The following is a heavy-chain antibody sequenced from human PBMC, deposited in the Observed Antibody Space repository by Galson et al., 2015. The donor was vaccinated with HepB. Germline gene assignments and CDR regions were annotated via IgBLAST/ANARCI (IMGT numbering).Heavy chain of an antibody. CDR2: VSWNSGSI. CDR1: GFTFDDHA. J-gene: IGHJ6*03. Sequence: SLRLSCAASGFTFDDHAMHWVRQAPGKGLEWVSGVSWNSGSIGYADSVKGRFTISRDNAKNSLYLQMNSLRAEDTALYYCAKDGGGRLTASAELYYYYYMDVWGKGTTVTVSS. V-gene: IGHV3-9*01. D-gene: IGHD1-26*01. CDR3: AKDGGGRLTASAELYYYYYMDV.